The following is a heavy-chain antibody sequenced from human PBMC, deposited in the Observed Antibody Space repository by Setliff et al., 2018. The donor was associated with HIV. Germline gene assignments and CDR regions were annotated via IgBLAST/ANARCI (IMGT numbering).Heavy chain of an antibody. D-gene: IGHD3-10*01. CDR2: IYYNGST. Sequence: PSETLSLTCTVSGGSISTYYWSWIRQSPGKGLEWIGYIYYNGSTNYNPSLKSRVTISVDTSKNQFSLKVNSVTAADTGVYYCVRVGKCYGSGNYFWFDYWGQGTPVTVSS. CDR3: VRVGKCYGSGNYFWFDY. J-gene: IGHJ4*02. CDR1: GGSISTYY. V-gene: IGHV4-59*01.